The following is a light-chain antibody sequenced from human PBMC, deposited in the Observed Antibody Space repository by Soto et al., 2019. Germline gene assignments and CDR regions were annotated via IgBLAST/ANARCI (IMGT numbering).Light chain of an antibody. CDR1: SSDIGRYNL. CDR3: CSHAGRGSVL. V-gene: IGLV2-23*02. J-gene: IGLJ2*01. Sequence: QSALAQPASVSGSPGQSITISCTGTSSDIGRYNLVSWYQQYPGKAPKLVIYDVTKRPSGVSDRFSASKSGNTASLTISGLQAEDEADYYCCSHAGRGSVLFGGGTTLTVL. CDR2: DVT.